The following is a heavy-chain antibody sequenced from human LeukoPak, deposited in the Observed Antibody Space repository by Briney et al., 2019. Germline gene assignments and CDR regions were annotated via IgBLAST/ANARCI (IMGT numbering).Heavy chain of an antibody. CDR1: GFTFSSYW. D-gene: IGHD3-10*01. Sequence: GGSLRLSCAASGFTFSSYWMHWVRQAPGKGLVWVSRINSDGSSTSYADSVKGRFTISRDNAKNTLYLQMNSLRAEDTAVYYCAKQSGGSGTYYYYWGQGTLVTVSS. J-gene: IGHJ4*02. V-gene: IGHV3-74*01. CDR3: AKQSGGSGTYYYY. CDR2: INSDGSST.